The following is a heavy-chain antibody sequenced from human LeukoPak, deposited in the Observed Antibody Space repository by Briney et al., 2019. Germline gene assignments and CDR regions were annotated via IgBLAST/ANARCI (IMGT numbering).Heavy chain of an antibody. Sequence: SETLSLTCTVSGYSISSGYSWGWIRQPPGKGLEWIGGIYYSGSTNYNPSLKSRVTISVDTSKNQFSLKLSSVTAADTAVYYCARGFNWASDAFDIWGQGTMVTVSS. CDR2: IYYSGST. V-gene: IGHV4-38-2*02. CDR1: GYSISSGYS. CDR3: ARGFNWASDAFDI. D-gene: IGHD7-27*01. J-gene: IGHJ3*02.